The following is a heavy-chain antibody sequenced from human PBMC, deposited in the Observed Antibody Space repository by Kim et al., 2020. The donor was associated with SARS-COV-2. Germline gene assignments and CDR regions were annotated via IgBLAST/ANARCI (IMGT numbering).Heavy chain of an antibody. J-gene: IGHJ4*02. Sequence: GGSLRLSCSASGFTFSTFAMHWVRQAPGKGLEYVAAISTNGGSTYYADSVKGRFTISRDNSKNTLYLQMSSLRAEDTAMYYCVSPYDIFDYWGQGTLVTVSS. CDR3: VSPYDIFDY. CDR1: GFTFSTFA. V-gene: IGHV3-64D*06. CDR2: ISTNGGST. D-gene: IGHD3-9*01.